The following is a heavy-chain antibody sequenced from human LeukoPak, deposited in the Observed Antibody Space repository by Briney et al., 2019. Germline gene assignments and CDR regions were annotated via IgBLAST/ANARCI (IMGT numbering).Heavy chain of an antibody. V-gene: IGHV4-30-4*01. J-gene: IGHJ4*02. CDR3: ARQGPDDGGSL. CDR1: GGSISSGDCY. CDR2: IYYSGST. D-gene: IGHD2-15*01. Sequence: ASQTLSLTCTVSGGSISSGDCYWSWIRQPPGKGLEWIGYIYYSGSTYYNPSLKSRVTISVDTSKNQFSLKLSSVTAADTAVYYCARQGPDDGGSLWGQGTLVTVSS.